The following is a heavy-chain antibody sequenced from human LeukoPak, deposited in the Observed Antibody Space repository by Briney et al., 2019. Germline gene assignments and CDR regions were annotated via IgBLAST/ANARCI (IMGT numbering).Heavy chain of an antibody. Sequence: ASVKVSCKTSVYTFTSYHMHWVRQAPGQGLEWVAIIKSTGDTTVYAQKFQGRVTVTRDTSTSTVYMDLSSLSSEDTAVYYCVREDAHTYYFDFWGPGTLVTVSS. CDR1: VYTFTSYH. J-gene: IGHJ4*02. CDR3: VREDAHTYYFDF. D-gene: IGHD3-16*01. V-gene: IGHV1-46*01. CDR2: IKSTGDTT.